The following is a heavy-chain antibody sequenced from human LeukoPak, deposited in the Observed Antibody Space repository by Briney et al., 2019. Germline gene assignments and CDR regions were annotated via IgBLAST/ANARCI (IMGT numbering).Heavy chain of an antibody. D-gene: IGHD2-21*02. CDR2: ISSSSGYI. J-gene: IGHJ3*02. CDR3: ATKQLVTPSDAFDI. V-gene: IGHV3-21*01. Sequence: SGGSLRLSCEASGFNFRSYTMDWVRQAPGKGLEWVSSISSSSGYINYADSVKGRFTISRDNAKNSLYLQMNSLRAEDTAVYYCATKQLVTPSDAFDIWGQGTMVTVSS. CDR1: GFNFRSYT.